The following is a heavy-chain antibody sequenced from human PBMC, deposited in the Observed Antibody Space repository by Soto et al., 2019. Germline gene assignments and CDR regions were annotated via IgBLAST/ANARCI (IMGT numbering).Heavy chain of an antibody. CDR2: IWYDGSNK. CDR1: GFTFSSYG. J-gene: IGHJ4*02. CDR3: AIDGAVAGHRHLLTAYYFDY. V-gene: IGHV3-33*01. D-gene: IGHD6-19*01. Sequence: PGGSLRLSCVASGFTFSSYGMHWVRQAPGKGLEWVAVIWYDGSNKYYADSVKGRFTISRDNSKNTLYLQMNSLRAEDTAVYYYAIDGAVAGHRHLLTAYYFDYWGQGTLVTVSS.